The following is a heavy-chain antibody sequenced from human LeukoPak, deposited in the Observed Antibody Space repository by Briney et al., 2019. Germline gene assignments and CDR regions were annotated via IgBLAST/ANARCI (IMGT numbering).Heavy chain of an antibody. CDR3: STGYSTGWYVF. V-gene: IGHV3-15*01. J-gene: IGHJ5*01. Sequence: GGSLRLPCAASGFTFTDAWVIWVRQAPGKGLEWVGRIKSKSDGGTADYATPVKGRFTISRDDSKNTLFLQMNSLKIEDTAVYFCSTGYSTGWYVFWGQGTLVTVSS. CDR2: IKSKSDGGTA. CDR1: GFTFTDAW. D-gene: IGHD2-8*02.